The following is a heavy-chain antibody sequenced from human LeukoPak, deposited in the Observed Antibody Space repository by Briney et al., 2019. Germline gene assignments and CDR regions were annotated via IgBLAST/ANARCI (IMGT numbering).Heavy chain of an antibody. CDR1: GFTFSSYE. CDR3: AELGITMIGSV. D-gene: IGHD3-10*02. Sequence: PGGSLRLSCAASGFTFSSYEMNWVRQAPGKGLEWVSYISSSGSTIYYADSVKGRFTISRDNAKNSLYLQMNRLRAEDTAVYYCAELGITMIGSVWGKGTTVTNSS. CDR2: ISSSGSTI. J-gene: IGHJ6*04. V-gene: IGHV3-48*03.